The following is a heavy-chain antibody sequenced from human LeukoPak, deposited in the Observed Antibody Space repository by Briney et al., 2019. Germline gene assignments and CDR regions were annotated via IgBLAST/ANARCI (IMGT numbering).Heavy chain of an antibody. Sequence: GGSLRLSCAASGFTVSSNYMSWVRQAPGKGLEWVSGLSGSGGSTWYADSVKGRFTISRDNSKNTVYLHMNSLRAEDTAVYYCAKFEGLCGSANTCYHFDCWGQGTLVTVSS. V-gene: IGHV3-23*01. CDR1: GFTVSSNY. J-gene: IGHJ4*02. CDR2: LSGSGGST. D-gene: IGHD2-2*01. CDR3: AKFEGLCGSANTCYHFDC.